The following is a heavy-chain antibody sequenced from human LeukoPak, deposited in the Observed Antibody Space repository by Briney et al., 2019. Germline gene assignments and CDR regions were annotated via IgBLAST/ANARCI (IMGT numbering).Heavy chain of an antibody. CDR1: GFTFSSYW. CDR3: ARMRVVAGTIGYGMDV. V-gene: IGHV3-74*01. D-gene: IGHD6-19*01. CDR2: INSDGSST. Sequence: PGGSLRLSCAASGFTFSSYWMHWVRHVPGKGLVWVSRINSDGSSTSYADSVKGRLTISRDNAKNTLYLQMNSLRAEDTAMYYCARMRVVAGTIGYGMDVWGQGTTVTVS. J-gene: IGHJ6*02.